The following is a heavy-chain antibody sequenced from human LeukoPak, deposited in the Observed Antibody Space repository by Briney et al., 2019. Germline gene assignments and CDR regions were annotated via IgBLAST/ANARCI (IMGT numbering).Heavy chain of an antibody. CDR1: GYTFTSYY. CDR3: ATRTGRTGYSSSYDNWFDP. J-gene: IGHJ5*02. V-gene: IGHV1-46*01. D-gene: IGHD6-13*01. CDR2: INPSGGST. Sequence: ASVKVSCKASGYTFTSYYMHWVRQAPGQGLEWMGIINPSGGSTSYAQKFQGRVTMTRDTSTSTVYMELSSLRPEDTAVYYCATRTGRTGYSSSYDNWFDPWGQGTLVTVSS.